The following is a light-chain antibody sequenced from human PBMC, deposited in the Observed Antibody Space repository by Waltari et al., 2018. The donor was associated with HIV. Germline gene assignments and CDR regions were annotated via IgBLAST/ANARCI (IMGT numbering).Light chain of an antibody. CDR2: GTS. J-gene: IGKJ4*01. CDR3: QQSDKTPPT. V-gene: IGKV1-39*01. Sequence: DIQMTQSPPSLSASVGDRINITCRASQTINTNLNWYQQKSGKAPRVLIYGTSTLRNKVPSRFSGSGSGTEFTLTITSLQSDDSATYYCQQSDKTPPTFGGGTTVENK. CDR1: QTINTN.